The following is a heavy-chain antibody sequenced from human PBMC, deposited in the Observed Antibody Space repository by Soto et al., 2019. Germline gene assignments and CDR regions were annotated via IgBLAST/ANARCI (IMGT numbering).Heavy chain of an antibody. V-gene: IGHV3-21*01. D-gene: IGHD4-17*01. J-gene: IGHJ4*02. CDR3: ARVRTVTTAYYFDY. Sequence: EVRLVESGGGLVKPGGSLRLSCAASGFTFSSYSMNWVRQAPGKGLEWVSSISSSSSYIYYADSVKGRFTISRDNAKNSLYLQMNSLRAEDTAVYYCARVRTVTTAYYFDYWGQGTLVTVSS. CDR2: ISSSSSYI. CDR1: GFTFSSYS.